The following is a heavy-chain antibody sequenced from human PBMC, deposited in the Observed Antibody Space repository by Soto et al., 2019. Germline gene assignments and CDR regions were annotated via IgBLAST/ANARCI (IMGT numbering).Heavy chain of an antibody. J-gene: IGHJ5*02. Sequence: LGESLKISCKGYGYSFTNFYIDRVRQRPGKGLEWMGIIYPGDSDDRYSPSFQGQVTISADKSINTAYLQWSSLKASDTAIYYCARARLDSSGYSGYDFGNWFDPWGQGTLVTVSS. CDR3: ARARLDSSGYSGYDFGNWFDP. V-gene: IGHV5-51*01. CDR1: GYSFTNFY. D-gene: IGHD3-22*01. CDR2: IYPGDSDD.